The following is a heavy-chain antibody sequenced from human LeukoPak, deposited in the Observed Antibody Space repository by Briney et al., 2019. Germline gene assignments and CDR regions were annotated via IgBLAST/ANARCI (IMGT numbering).Heavy chain of an antibody. D-gene: IGHD3-22*01. CDR1: GYTFTSYD. V-gene: IGHV1-8*01. Sequence: ASVKVSCKASGYTFTSYDINWVRQATGQGLEWMGWMNPNSGNTGYAQKFQGRITMTEDTSTDTAYLELTSLSSEDTAIYFCATESTGYHYDAFDVWGQGTMVTVSS. J-gene: IGHJ3*01. CDR3: ATESTGYHYDAFDV. CDR2: MNPNSGNT.